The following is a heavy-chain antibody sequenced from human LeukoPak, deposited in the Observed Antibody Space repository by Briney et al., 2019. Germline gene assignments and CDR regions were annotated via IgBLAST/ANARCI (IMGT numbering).Heavy chain of an antibody. CDR2: IYYSGIT. J-gene: IGHJ4*02. V-gene: IGHV4-59*01. Sequence: PSETLSLTCTVSGGSISSYYWSWIRQPPGKGLEWIGYIYYSGITNYNPSLKSRVTISVDTSKNQFSLKLSSVTAADTAVYFCAREGLATMIRGVIPYWGQGTLVTVSS. D-gene: IGHD3-10*01. CDR3: AREGLATMIRGVIPY. CDR1: GGSISSYY.